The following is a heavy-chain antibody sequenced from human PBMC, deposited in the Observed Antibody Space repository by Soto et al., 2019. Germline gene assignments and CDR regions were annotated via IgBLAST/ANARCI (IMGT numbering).Heavy chain of an antibody. CDR1: GFTFSNYA. D-gene: IGHD2-15*01. Sequence: GGSLRLSCAASGFTFSNYAMSWVRQAPGKGLGWVSGITGSGVTTYYADSVKGRFTISRDNSKNLLYLQMNSLRAEDTAIYYCAKDSDVVVVVAGLTNWFDPWGQGTLVTVSS. V-gene: IGHV3-23*01. J-gene: IGHJ5*02. CDR3: AKDSDVVVVVAGLTNWFDP. CDR2: ITGSGVTT.